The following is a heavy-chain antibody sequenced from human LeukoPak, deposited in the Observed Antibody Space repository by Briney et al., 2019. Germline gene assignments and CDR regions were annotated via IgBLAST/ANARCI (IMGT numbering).Heavy chain of an antibody. CDR1: GYTFTSSG. V-gene: IGHV1-18*01. J-gene: IGHJ5*02. CDR3: ARGLVDHGSGSPRFDP. Sequence: ASVKVSCKASGYTFTSSGISWVRQAPGQGLEWMGWISAYNGNTNYALKLQGRVTMTTDTSTSTAYMELRSLRSDDTAVYYCARGLVDHGSGSPRFDPWGQGTLVTVSS. CDR2: ISAYNGNT. D-gene: IGHD3-10*01.